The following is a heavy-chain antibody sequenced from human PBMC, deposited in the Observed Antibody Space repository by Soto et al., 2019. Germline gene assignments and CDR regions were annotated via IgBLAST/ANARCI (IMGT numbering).Heavy chain of an antibody. J-gene: IGHJ6*02. D-gene: IGHD3-9*01. CDR1: GFTFSSYA. CDR3: AKSILTGSGYYYGMDV. Sequence: PGGSLRLSCAASGFTFSSYAMSWVRQAPGKGLEWVSAISGSGGSTSYPDSVKGRFTISRDNSKNTLYLQMNSLRAEDTALYYCAKSILTGSGYYYGMDVWGQGTTVTVSS. CDR2: ISGSGGST. V-gene: IGHV3-23*01.